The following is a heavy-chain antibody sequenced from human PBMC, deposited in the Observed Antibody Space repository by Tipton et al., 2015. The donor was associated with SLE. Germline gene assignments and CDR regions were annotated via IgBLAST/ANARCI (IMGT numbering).Heavy chain of an antibody. V-gene: IGHV4-39*07. D-gene: IGHD2-21*01. CDR3: ARGTEGILSIAYFDH. CDR2: IYYSGST. CDR1: GGSISSSSYY. J-gene: IGHJ4*02. Sequence: TLSLTCTVSGGSISSSSYYWGWIRQPPGKGLEWIGSIYYSGSTYYNPSLKSRVTISVDTSKNQFSLKLSSVTAADTAVYYCARGTEGILSIAYFDHWGQGTLVIVSS.